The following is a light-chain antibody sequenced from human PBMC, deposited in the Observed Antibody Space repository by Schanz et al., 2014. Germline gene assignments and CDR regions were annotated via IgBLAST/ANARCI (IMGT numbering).Light chain of an antibody. J-gene: IGKJ5*01. Sequence: DIVMTPSPLSLPVTPGEPASISCRSSQSLLHTNGYNYLDWYLQKPGQSPQLLIYLGSNRASGVPDRFSGSGSGTDFTLKISRVEAEDVGVYYCMQALQIVTFGQGTRLEIK. CDR2: LGS. V-gene: IGKV2-28*01. CDR1: QSLLHTNGYNY. CDR3: MQALQIVT.